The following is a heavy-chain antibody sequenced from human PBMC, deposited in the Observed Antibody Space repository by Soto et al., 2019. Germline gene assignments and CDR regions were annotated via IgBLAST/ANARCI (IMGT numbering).Heavy chain of an antibody. CDR2: IYFSGGT. J-gene: IGHJ4*02. D-gene: IGHD3-10*01. Sequence: WTWIRQHPGKGLEWIGKIYFSGGTHYNPALKSRLVISIDTSNNQFSLNLSSVTAADTAIYFCARDNYGCMLDFWGQGALVTVSS. CDR3: ARDNYGCMLDF. V-gene: IGHV4-31*02.